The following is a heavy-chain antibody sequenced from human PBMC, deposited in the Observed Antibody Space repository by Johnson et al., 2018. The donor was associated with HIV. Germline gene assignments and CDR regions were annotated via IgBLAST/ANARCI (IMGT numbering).Heavy chain of an antibody. Sequence: VQLVESGGGLIQPGGSLRLSCAASGFTVSSNYMHWVRQAPGNGLEWVSAICTGGGTYYPGSVKGRFTIPRDNSKNPLYLQMNSLRSGDTAVYYCARERCKVGAFDIWGQGKMVTVSS. CDR1: GFTVSSNY. D-gene: IGHD2/OR15-2a*01. CDR2: ICTGGGT. J-gene: IGHJ3*02. V-gene: IGHV3-53*01. CDR3: ARERCKVGAFDI.